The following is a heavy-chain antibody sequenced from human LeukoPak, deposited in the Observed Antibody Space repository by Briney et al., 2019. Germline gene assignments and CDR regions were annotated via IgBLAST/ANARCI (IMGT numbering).Heavy chain of an antibody. CDR1: NGSINTDTFF. CDR3: ARHILLQWPFDV. V-gene: IGHV4-39*01. D-gene: IGHD6-19*01. CDR2: IYPSGIT. J-gene: IGHJ4*02. Sequence: SETLSLTCTVSNGSINTDTFFWGWVRQPPGKQLEWIGTIYPSGITYYNVSVRSRISISIDTSKNQFSLRLTSVTAADTALYFCARHILLQWPFDVWGQGTLVTVSA.